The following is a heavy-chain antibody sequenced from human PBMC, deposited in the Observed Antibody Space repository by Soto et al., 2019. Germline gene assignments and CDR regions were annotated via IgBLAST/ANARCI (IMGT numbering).Heavy chain of an antibody. CDR1: GFTFSSYA. CDR3: AKPRDKTGLFAPADY. D-gene: IGHD3-10*02. J-gene: IGHJ4*02. CDR2: ISGSGGST. V-gene: IGHV3-23*01. Sequence: GESLKISCAASGFTFSSYAMSWVRQAPGKGLEWVSAISGSGGSTYYADSVKGRFTISRDNSKNTLYLQMNSLRAEDTAVYYCAKPRDKTGLFAPADYWGQGTLVTVSS.